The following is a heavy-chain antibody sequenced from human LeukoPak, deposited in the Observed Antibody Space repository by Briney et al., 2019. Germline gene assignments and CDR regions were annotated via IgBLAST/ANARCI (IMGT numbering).Heavy chain of an antibody. D-gene: IGHD1-26*01. CDR1: GFTFSSYA. CDR2: ISGSGGNT. CDR3: AKEDGRYSTWGAFDI. V-gene: IGHV3-23*01. J-gene: IGHJ3*02. Sequence: PGGSLRLSCAASGFTFSSYAMSWVRQAPGKGLEWVSAISGSGGNTYYADSVKGRFTISRDNSKNTQYLQMNSLRAEDTAVYYCAKEDGRYSTWGAFDILGQGTMVTVSS.